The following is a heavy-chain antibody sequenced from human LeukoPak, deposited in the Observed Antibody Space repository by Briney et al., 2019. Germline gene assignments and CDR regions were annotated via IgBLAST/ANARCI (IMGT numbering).Heavy chain of an antibody. CDR3: ARVDPGEGLVTFDY. Sequence: SQTLSLTCTVSGGSISSGDYYWSWIRQPPGKGLEWIGNIYYSGSTYYNPYLKSRVTISVDTSKNQFSLKLSSVTAADTAVYYCARVDPGEGLVTFDYWGQGTLVTVSS. CDR2: IYYSGST. D-gene: IGHD3/OR15-3a*01. V-gene: IGHV4-30-4*01. CDR1: GGSISSGDYY. J-gene: IGHJ4*02.